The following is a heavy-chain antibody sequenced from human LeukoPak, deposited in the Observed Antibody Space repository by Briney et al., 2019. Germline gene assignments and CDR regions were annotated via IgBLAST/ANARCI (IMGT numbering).Heavy chain of an antibody. CDR1: GGSISSYY. CDR2: IYYSGST. D-gene: IGHD5-18*01. CDR3: ARCTDTAMVNALYCFDY. Sequence: SETLSLTCTVSGGSISSYYWSWIRQPPGKGLEWIGYIYYSGSTNYNPSLKSRVTISVDTSKNQFSLKLSSVTAADTAVYYCARCTDTAMVNALYCFDYWGQGTLVTVSS. V-gene: IGHV4-59*01. J-gene: IGHJ4*02.